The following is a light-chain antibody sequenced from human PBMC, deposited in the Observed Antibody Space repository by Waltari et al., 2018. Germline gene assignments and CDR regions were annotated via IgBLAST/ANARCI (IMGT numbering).Light chain of an antibody. CDR1: QSVGSD. CDR3: QQYNKWPPYT. J-gene: IGKJ2*01. V-gene: IGKV3-15*01. Sequence: EIVMTQSPATLSVSPGETATLPCRASQSVGSDLAWYQQKPGQAPRLLIYGASTRVTGVPARFSGSGSGTEFTLTISSLQSEDFAVYYCQQYNKWPPYTFGQGTKLEIK. CDR2: GAS.